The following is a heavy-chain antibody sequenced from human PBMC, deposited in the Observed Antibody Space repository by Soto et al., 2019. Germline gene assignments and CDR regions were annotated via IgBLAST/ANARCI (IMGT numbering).Heavy chain of an antibody. V-gene: IGHV3-48*02. Sequence: PGGSLRLSCAASGFSFSTYSMNWVRRAPGKGLEWVSFISSSGDTIHYADSVKGRFTVSRDNAKNSLYLQMNSLRDEDTAVYYCARDHYCSGDTCYLISFDYWGQGTQVTVSS. CDR1: GFSFSTYS. D-gene: IGHD2-15*01. J-gene: IGHJ4*02. CDR2: ISSSGDTI. CDR3: ARDHYCSGDTCYLISFDY.